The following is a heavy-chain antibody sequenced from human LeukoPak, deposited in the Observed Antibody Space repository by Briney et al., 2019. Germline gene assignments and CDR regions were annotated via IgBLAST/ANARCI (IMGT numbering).Heavy chain of an antibody. J-gene: IGHJ5*02. CDR2: IYHSGST. CDR3: ARDTLPTYYDFWSGYYTPNWLTP. CDR1: GYSISSGYY. Sequence: SETLSLTCTVSGYSISSGYYWGWIRQPPGKGLEWIGSIYHSGSTYYNPSLKSRVTISVDTSKNQFSLKLSSVTAADTAVYYCARDTLPTYYDFWSGYYTPNWLTPGAREPWSPSPQ. V-gene: IGHV4-38-2*02. D-gene: IGHD3-3*01.